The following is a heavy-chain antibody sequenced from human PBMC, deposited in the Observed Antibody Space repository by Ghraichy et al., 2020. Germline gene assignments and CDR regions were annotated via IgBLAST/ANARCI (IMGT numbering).Heavy chain of an antibody. J-gene: IGHJ6*02. CDR1: GFSFSTYT. Sequence: GDSLNISCSASGFSFSTYTMTWVRQAPGKGLEWVSSISGSTNYIYYADSVKGRFTVSRDNANNSLFLKMNSLRAEDAAVYFCARAGIGRSYYSASHPADVWGQGSTVTVSS. CDR3: ARAGIGRSYYSASHPADV. CDR2: ISGSTNYI. V-gene: IGHV3-21*01. D-gene: IGHD2-15*01.